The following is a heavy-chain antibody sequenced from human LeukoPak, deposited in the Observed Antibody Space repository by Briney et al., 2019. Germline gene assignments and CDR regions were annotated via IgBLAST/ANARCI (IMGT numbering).Heavy chain of an antibody. J-gene: IGHJ2*01. CDR1: GFAFSSYW. V-gene: IGHV3-74*01. Sequence: HPGGSLRLSCAASGFAFSSYWMHWVRRAPGKGLVWVSRIKSDGITTTYADSVKGRFTISRDNAKNTLYLQMNSLRVDDTAVYYCARGVWHYDLWGRGTLVTVSS. CDR2: IKSDGITT. CDR3: ARGVWHYDL.